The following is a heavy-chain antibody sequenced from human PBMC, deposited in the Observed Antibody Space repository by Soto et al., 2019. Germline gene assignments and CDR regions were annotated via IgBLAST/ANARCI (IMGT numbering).Heavy chain of an antibody. Sequence: QVPLQQSGPGLVKPSQTLSLTCAISGDSVSSNSAAWNWIRQSPSRGLEWLGRTYYRSKWYNDYAVTLKSRVTITPDTSKNQVSLQLSSVSPEDTAVYYCARVSDVWGSYRYFGWADNGFDPWGQGTLVTVSS. V-gene: IGHV6-1*01. J-gene: IGHJ5*02. CDR1: GDSVSSNSAA. D-gene: IGHD3-16*02. CDR3: ARVSDVWGSYRYFGWADNGFDP. CDR2: TYYRSKWYN.